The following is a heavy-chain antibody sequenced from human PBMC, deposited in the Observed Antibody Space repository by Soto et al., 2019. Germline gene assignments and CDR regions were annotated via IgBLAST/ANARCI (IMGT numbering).Heavy chain of an antibody. CDR3: ARDQLYYNDISGRPLNAFDV. D-gene: IGHD3-22*01. Sequence: HWGSPRLCCAACGFTVCSYSMNGVRQDPGKGLEWVSYIGIGSSTKYYADSVKGRFTISRDNAKNSLYLQMNSLRAEDTAVYYCARDQLYYNDISGRPLNAFDVWGQGTMVTVSS. CDR2: IGIGSSTK. V-gene: IGHV3-48*01. CDR1: GFTVCSYS. J-gene: IGHJ3*01.